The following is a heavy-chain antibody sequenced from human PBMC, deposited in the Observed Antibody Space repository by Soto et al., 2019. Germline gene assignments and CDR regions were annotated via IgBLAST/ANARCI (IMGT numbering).Heavy chain of an antibody. V-gene: IGHV4-59*01. CDR1: GDPISRYH. J-gene: IGHJ4*02. Sequence: QVQLQESGPGLVKPSETLSLSCTVSGDPISRYHWSWIRHTPGKGLEWIGYVHNSGSTSYNPSLKSRVTISIDTSRKQFSLRLRSVTAADTAVYYCTGDRNNRVWYKYWGQGTLVTVSS. CDR2: VHNSGST. CDR3: TGDRNNRVWYKY. D-gene: IGHD6-19*01.